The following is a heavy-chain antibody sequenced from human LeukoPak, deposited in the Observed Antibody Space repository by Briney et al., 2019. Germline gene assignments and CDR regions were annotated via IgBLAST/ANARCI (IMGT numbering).Heavy chain of an antibody. CDR3: ARDGDYGTGSYYRGCIDS. CDR2: ISAYNGNT. Sequence: VASVKVSCKASGYTFISYGISWVRQAPGQGLEWMGWISAYNGNTNYAQKLQGRVTMTTDTSTSTAYMELRSLRSDDTAVYYCARDGDYGTGSYYRGCIDSWGQGTPVTVSP. D-gene: IGHD3-10*01. V-gene: IGHV1-18*01. J-gene: IGHJ4*02. CDR1: GYTFISYG.